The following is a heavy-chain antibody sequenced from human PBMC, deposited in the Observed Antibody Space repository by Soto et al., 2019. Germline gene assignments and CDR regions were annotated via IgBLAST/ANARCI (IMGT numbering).Heavy chain of an antibody. CDR1: GFTFSSYA. V-gene: IGHV3-30-3*01. CDR3: ARDITRFGELLYY. CDR2: ISYDGSNK. J-gene: IGHJ4*02. Sequence: QVQLVESGGGVVQPGRSLRLSCAASGFTFSSYAMHWVRQAPGKGLEWVAVISYDGSNKYYADSVKGRFTISRDNSKHTLYLQMNSLRAEDTAVYYCARDITRFGELLYYWGQGTLVTVSS. D-gene: IGHD3-10*01.